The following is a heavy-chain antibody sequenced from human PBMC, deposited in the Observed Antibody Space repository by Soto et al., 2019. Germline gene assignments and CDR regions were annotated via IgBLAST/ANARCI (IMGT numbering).Heavy chain of an antibody. CDR1: GGSISSSNW. CDR3: ARLRTYDLMTAPDY. D-gene: IGHD2-21*02. CDR2: IYHSGRT. J-gene: IGHJ4*02. V-gene: IGHV4-4*02. Sequence: QVQLQESGPGLVKPSGTLSLTCVVSGGSISSSNWWSWVRQPPGKGLEWIGEIYHSGRTNYNPSLNSRVTITLDKSKNQFSLKLSSVTAADTAVYYCARLRTYDLMTAPDYWGQGTLVTVSS.